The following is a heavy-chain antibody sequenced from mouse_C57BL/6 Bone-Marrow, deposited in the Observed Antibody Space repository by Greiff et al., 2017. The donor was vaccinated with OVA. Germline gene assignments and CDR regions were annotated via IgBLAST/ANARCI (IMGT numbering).Heavy chain of an antibody. V-gene: IGHV5-4*01. Sequence: EVKLVESGGGLVKPGGSLKLSCAASGFTFSSYAMSWVRQTPEKRLEWVATISDGGSYTYYPDNVKGRFTISRDNAKNNLYLQMSHLKSEDTAMYYCAREGNNWGQGTLVTVSA. J-gene: IGHJ3*01. CDR2: ISDGGSYT. CDR3: AREGNN. CDR1: GFTFSSYA.